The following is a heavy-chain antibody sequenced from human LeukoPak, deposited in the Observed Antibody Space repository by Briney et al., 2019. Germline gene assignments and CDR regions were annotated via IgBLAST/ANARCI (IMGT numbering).Heavy chain of an antibody. CDR2: ISYDGSNK. V-gene: IGHV3-30*18. CDR3: AKGYGDYVLMRYYYYGMDV. Sequence: PGGSLRLSCAASGFTFSSYGMHWVRQAPGKGLEWVAVISYDGSNKYYADPVKGRFTISRDNSKNTLYLQMNSLRAEDTAVYYCAKGYGDYVLMRYYYYGMDVWGQGTTVTASS. CDR1: GFTFSSYG. J-gene: IGHJ6*02. D-gene: IGHD4-17*01.